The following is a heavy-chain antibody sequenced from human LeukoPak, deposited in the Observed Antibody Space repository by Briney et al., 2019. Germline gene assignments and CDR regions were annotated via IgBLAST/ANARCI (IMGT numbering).Heavy chain of an antibody. J-gene: IGHJ4*02. CDR3: ARTPPYCSSTSCRDY. V-gene: IGHV4-59*08. CDR1: GGSISSYY. Sequence: SSETLSLTCTVSGGSISSYYWSWIRQPPGKGLEWIGYIYYSGSTNYNPSLKSRVTISVDTSKNQFSLKLSSVTAADTAVYYCARTPPYCSSTSCRDYWGQGTLVTVSS. CDR2: IYYSGST. D-gene: IGHD2-2*01.